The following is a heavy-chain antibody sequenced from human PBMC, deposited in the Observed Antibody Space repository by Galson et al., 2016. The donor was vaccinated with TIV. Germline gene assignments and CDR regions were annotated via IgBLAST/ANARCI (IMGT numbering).Heavy chain of an antibody. CDR2: IIPLFRTT. Sequence: SVKVSCKASGGTFSSYVFNWVRLAPGQGLEWMGGIIPLFRTTNYAQKFQGRVTITADESTNTAYMELNSLRSGDTAVYYCASDRNTAFDTYHYYYGMDVWGQGPTVTVSS. V-gene: IGHV1-69*13. D-gene: IGHD5-18*01. J-gene: IGHJ6*02. CDR1: GGTFSSYV. CDR3: ASDRNTAFDTYHYYYGMDV.